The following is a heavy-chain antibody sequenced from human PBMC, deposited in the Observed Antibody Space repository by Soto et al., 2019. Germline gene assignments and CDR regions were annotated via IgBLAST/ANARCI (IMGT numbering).Heavy chain of an antibody. CDR3: AKDDFAETAFGYYYYMDV. D-gene: IGHD4-17*01. Sequence: GGSLRLSCAASGFTFSSYGMHWVRQAPGKGLEWVAVISYDGSNKYYADSVKGRFTISRDNSKNTLYLQMNSLRAEDTAVYYCAKDDFAETAFGYYYYMDVWGKGTTVTVSS. J-gene: IGHJ6*03. V-gene: IGHV3-30*18. CDR2: ISYDGSNK. CDR1: GFTFSSYG.